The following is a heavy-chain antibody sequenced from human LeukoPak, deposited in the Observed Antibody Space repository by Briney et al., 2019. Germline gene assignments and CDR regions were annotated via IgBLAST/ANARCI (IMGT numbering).Heavy chain of an antibody. CDR3: AREDWYEYYFDY. Sequence: PGGSLRLSCAASGFTFSSYGMSWVRQAPGKGLEWVSAISGSGGSTYYADSVKGRFTISRDNSKNSLYLQMNSLRAEDTAVYYCAREDWYEYYFDYWGQGTLVTVSS. D-gene: IGHD3-9*01. CDR2: ISGSGGST. J-gene: IGHJ4*02. V-gene: IGHV3-23*01. CDR1: GFTFSSYG.